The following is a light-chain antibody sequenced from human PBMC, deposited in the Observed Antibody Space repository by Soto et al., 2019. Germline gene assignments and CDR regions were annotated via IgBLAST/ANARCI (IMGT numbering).Light chain of an antibody. J-gene: IGLJ2*01. Sequence: QSVLTQPPSASGTPGQRVTISCSGSSSNIGSNTVNWYQQLPGTAPKLLIYSNNQRPSGVPDRFSGSMSGTSASLAISGLQSEDEADYYCAAWDDSLNGNVVLGGGTKLTVL. CDR1: SSNIGSNT. CDR3: AAWDDSLNGNVV. V-gene: IGLV1-44*01. CDR2: SNN.